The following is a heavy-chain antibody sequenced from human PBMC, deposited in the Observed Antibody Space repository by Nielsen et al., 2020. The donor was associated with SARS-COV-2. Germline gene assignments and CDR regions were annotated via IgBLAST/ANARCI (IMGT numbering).Heavy chain of an antibody. J-gene: IGHJ4*02. CDR2: ISSDGSST. CDR3: AREDRTNWYGVDY. V-gene: IGHV3-74*01. Sequence: GESLKISCAASGFTITNYWMHWVRQAPGKGLVWVSRISSDGSSTRYADSVKGRFTISRDNAKNTVSLQMDSLRSEDTAVYYCAREDRTNWYGVDYWGQGTLVTVSS. CDR1: GFTITNYW. D-gene: IGHD6-13*01.